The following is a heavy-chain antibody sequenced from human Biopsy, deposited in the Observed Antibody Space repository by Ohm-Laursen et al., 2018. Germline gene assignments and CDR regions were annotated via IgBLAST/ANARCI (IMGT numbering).Heavy chain of an antibody. CDR2: IFYSGTT. J-gene: IGHJ3*02. D-gene: IGHD1-26*01. Sequence: SETLSLTCSASGGSMNNYYWNWIRRPPGKGLEWIGYIFYSGTTKYNPSLESRVTISLDMSKQEFSLKMYSVTAADTAVYYCARVEAGTYDALDIWGQGTLVAVSA. CDR1: GGSMNNYY. CDR3: ARVEAGTYDALDI. V-gene: IGHV4-59*01.